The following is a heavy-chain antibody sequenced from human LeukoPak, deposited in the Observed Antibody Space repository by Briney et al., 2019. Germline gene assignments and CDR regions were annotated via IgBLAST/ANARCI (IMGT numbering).Heavy chain of an antibody. D-gene: IGHD3-9*01. CDR2: ISGSGGST. CDR1: GFTFSSYA. V-gene: IGHV3-23*01. J-gene: IGHJ4*02. CDR3: AKDHDILTGYTPYFDY. Sequence: GGSLRLSCAASGFTFSSYAMSWVRQAPGKGLEWVSAISGSGGSTYYADSVKGRFTISRDNPKNTLYLQMNSLRAEDTAVYYCAKDHDILTGYTPYFDYWGQGTLVTVSS.